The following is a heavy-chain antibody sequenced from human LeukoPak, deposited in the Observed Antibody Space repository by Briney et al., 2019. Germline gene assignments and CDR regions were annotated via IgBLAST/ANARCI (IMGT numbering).Heavy chain of an antibody. Sequence: GGSLRLSCAASGFTFSSHGIHWVRQAPGKGLEWVAVISYDGSNKYYADSVRGRFTISRDNSKNTLYLQMNSLRAEDTAVYYCAKDIVVVPAAIGYYYYYGMDVWGQGTTVTVSS. V-gene: IGHV3-30*18. CDR1: GFTFSSHG. D-gene: IGHD2-2*01. J-gene: IGHJ6*02. CDR2: ISYDGSNK. CDR3: AKDIVVVPAAIGYYYYYGMDV.